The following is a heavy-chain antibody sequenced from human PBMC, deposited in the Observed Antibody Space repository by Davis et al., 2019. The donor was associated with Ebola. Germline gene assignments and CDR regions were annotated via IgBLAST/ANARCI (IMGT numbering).Heavy chain of an antibody. Sequence: GESLKISCTASGLTLSSLAMHWIRQAPGKGLEWVAHLGSDGRYTAYADSVKGRFTVSRDNFQNTLYVEMNSLRADDTAMYYCAKRIAAADYYYYYGMDVWGQGTTVTVSS. J-gene: IGHJ6*02. D-gene: IGHD6-13*01. V-gene: IGHV3-30*02. CDR3: AKRIAAADYYYYYGMDV. CDR1: GLTLSSLA. CDR2: LGSDGRYT.